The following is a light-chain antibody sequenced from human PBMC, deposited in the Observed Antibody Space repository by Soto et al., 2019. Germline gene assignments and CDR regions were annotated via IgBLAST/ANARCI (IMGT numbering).Light chain of an antibody. J-gene: IGKJ1*01. Sequence: DIQMTQSPSTLSASVGDIVTINFRASQSISSWLAFYQQKPGKAPKVLIFDASSLESGVPSRFSGSGSATEFTLTISSLQPDDFATYDSQQYSDCPSEFGHGTGVDIK. V-gene: IGKV1-5*01. CDR1: QSISSW. CDR2: DAS. CDR3: QQYSDCPSE.